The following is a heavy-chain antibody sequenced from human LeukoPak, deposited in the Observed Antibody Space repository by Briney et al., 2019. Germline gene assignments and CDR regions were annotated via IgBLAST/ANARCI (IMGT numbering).Heavy chain of an antibody. V-gene: IGHV3-21*01. CDR1: GFTFSSYS. CDR2: ISSSSSYI. Sequence: PGGSLRLSCAASGFTFSSYSMNWVRQAPGKGLEWVSSISSSSSYIYYADSVKGRFTISRDNAKNPLYLQMNSLRAEDTAVYYCAKKGGATTYGYYYYYMDVWGKGTTVTISS. D-gene: IGHD1-26*01. J-gene: IGHJ6*03. CDR3: AKKGGATTYGYYYYYMDV.